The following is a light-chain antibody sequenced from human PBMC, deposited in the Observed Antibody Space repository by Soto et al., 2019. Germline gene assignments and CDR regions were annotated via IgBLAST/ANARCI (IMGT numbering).Light chain of an antibody. Sequence: DIQLTQSPSFLSASVGDRVTITCRASQGISSYLAWYQQKPGKAPKLLNYAASTLQSGVPSRFSGSGSGTEFTLTISSLQPEDLATYCCQHLNSYPPYTFGQGTKLEIK. CDR1: QGISSY. J-gene: IGKJ2*01. CDR3: QHLNSYPPYT. V-gene: IGKV1-9*01. CDR2: AAS.